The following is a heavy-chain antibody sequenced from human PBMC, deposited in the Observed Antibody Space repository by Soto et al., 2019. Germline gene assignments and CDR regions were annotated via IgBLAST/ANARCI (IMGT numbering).Heavy chain of an antibody. CDR3: ARDLGYCSGGSCYRHTTNDY. CDR2: ISYDGSNK. J-gene: IGHJ4*02. CDR1: GFTFSSYA. Sequence: GGSLRLSCAASGFTFSSYAMHWVRQAPGKGLEWVAVISYDGSNKYYADSVKGRFTISRDNSKNTLYLQMNSLRAEDTAVYYWARDLGYCSGGSCYRHTTNDYWGQGTLVTVSS. V-gene: IGHV3-30-3*01. D-gene: IGHD2-15*01.